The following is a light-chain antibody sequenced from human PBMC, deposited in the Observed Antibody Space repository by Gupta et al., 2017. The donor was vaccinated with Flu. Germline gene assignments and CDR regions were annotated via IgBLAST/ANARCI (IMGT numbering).Light chain of an antibody. Sequence: DLQMTQSPSSLSASVGDRVTITCRASQGIRNALAWYQQKSGKAPKRLIYGATSLQSGVPSRFSGSGSGTDFTLTISSLKPEDFATYYCLHYERYALSFGGGTKVEIK. CDR2: GAT. V-gene: IGKV1-17*01. CDR3: LHYERYALS. CDR1: QGIRNA. J-gene: IGKJ4*01.